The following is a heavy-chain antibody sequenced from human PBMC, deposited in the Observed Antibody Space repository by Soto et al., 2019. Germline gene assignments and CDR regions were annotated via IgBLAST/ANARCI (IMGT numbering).Heavy chain of an antibody. D-gene: IGHD1-1*01. V-gene: IGHV1-8*01. CDR2: MNPNAGNS. CDR3: ASRAEPTAWNGFGSDQYYFDF. CDR1: GYTLTSYD. J-gene: IGHJ4*02. Sequence: ASVKVSWKASGYTLTSYDIYWVRQATGQGPEWTGWMNPNAGNSGYAQKLQGRVTMTSHTSISTAHMELSSLKSQDTAVNFRASRAEPTAWNGFGSDQYYFDFWTQGTLVTVSS.